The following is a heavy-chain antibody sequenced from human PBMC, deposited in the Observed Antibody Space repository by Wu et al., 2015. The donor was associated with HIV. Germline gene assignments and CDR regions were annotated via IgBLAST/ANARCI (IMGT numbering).Heavy chain of an antibody. D-gene: IGHD3-9*01. V-gene: IGHV1-69*05. Sequence: QDQLVQSGAEVKKPGSSVKISCKASGNTFNAVNWLRQAPGQGLEWMGGIIPLFGTTEYAHIFQGRVTITTDESTSTAYMELSSLRSEDTAVYYCAILRMGPLTGYGDAFDIWGQGTMVTVSS. CDR1: GNTFNA. CDR2: IIPLFGTT. CDR3: AILRMGPLTGYGDAFDI. J-gene: IGHJ3*02.